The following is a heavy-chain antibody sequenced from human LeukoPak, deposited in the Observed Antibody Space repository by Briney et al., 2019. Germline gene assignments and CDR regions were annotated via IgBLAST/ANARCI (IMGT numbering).Heavy chain of an antibody. CDR3: AGSQLWLPFDY. J-gene: IGHJ4*02. CDR1: GYTFTSYA. V-gene: IGHV1-3*01. CDR2: INAGNGNT. Sequence: ASVKVSCKASGYTFTSYAMHWVRQAPGQRLEWMGWINAGNGNTKYSQKSQGRVTITRDTSASTAYMELSSLRSEDTAVYYCAGSQLWLPFDYWGQGTLVTVSS. D-gene: IGHD5-18*01.